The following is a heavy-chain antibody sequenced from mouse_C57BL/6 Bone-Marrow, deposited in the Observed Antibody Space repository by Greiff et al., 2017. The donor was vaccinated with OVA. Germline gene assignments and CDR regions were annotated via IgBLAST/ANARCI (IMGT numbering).Heavy chain of an antibody. CDR2: IWSGGST. V-gene: IGHV2-2*01. J-gene: IGHJ1*03. CDR3: ARRVITTVVADDWYFDV. Sequence: VKLMESGPGLVQPSQSLSITCTVSGFSLTSYGVHWVRQSPGKGLEWLGVIWSGGSTDYNAAFISRLSISKDNSKSQVFFKMNSLQADDTAIYYCARRVITTVVADDWYFDVWGTGTTVTVSS. CDR1: GFSLTSYG. D-gene: IGHD1-1*01.